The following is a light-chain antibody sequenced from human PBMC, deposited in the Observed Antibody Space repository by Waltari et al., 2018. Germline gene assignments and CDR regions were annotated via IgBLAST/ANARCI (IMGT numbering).Light chain of an antibody. Sequence: QSALTQPASVSGSPGQSITISCTGTSSDVGSYNLVSWYQHRPGKAPKLIIYGVSKRPPGVLMRFFGSKSGNTASLTISGLRTEDEADYYCCSYAGGSAFVFGTGTKITVL. CDR3: CSYAGGSAFV. CDR1: SSDVGSYNL. V-gene: IGLV2-23*02. CDR2: GVS. J-gene: IGLJ1*01.